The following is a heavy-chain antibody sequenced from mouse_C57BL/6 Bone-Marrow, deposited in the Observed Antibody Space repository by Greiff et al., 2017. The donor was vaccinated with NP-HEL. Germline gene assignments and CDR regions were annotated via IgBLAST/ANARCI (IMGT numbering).Heavy chain of an antibody. CDR1: GYTFTDYY. CDR2: INPNNGGT. V-gene: IGHV1-26*01. CDR3: ARGGQLRQYYYAMDY. D-gene: IGHD3-2*02. J-gene: IGHJ4*01. Sequence: VQLQQSGPELVKPGASVKISCKASGYTFTDYYMNWVKQSHGKSLEWIGDINPNNGGTSYNQKFKGKATLTVDKSSSTAYMELRSLTSEDSAVYYWARGGQLRQYYYAMDYWGQGTSVTVSS.